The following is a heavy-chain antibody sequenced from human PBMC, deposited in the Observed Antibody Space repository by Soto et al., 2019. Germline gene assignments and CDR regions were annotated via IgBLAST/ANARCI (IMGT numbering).Heavy chain of an antibody. J-gene: IGHJ4*02. CDR2: VYYSGST. CDR1: GGSISSYY. Sequence: PSETLSLTCTVSGGSISSYYWSWIRLPPGKGLEWIGYVYYSGSTNYNPSLKSRVTISIDTSKNQFSLKLNSVTAADTAVYYCARQASWSGSSDYWGQGTLVTVSS. V-gene: IGHV4-59*08. D-gene: IGHD3-3*01. CDR3: ARQASWSGSSDY.